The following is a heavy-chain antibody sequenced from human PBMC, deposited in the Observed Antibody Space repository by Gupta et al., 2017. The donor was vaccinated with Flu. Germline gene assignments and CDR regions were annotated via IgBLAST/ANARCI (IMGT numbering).Heavy chain of an antibody. D-gene: IGHD6-19*01. J-gene: IGHJ1*01. CDR1: GFAFSGSA. CDR3: TSNVAVAGGVGDY. V-gene: IGHV3-73*02. CDR2: IRSKTNNYAT. Sequence: EVQLVESGGGLVQPGGSMKLSSAASGFAFSGSARYGVRQAPGKGLEWVARIRSKTNNYATVYAASVKGRFTFSRDDSKNTSYLQMNSLKTEDTAVYYCTSNVAVAGGVGDYWGQGTLVTVSS.